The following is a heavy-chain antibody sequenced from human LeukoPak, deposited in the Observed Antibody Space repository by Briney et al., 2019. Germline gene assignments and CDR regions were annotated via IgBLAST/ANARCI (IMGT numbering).Heavy chain of an antibody. CDR3: ARDGYDFWSGYLSYWFDP. CDR1: GGSISSYY. V-gene: IGHV4-39*07. D-gene: IGHD3-3*01. Sequence: SETLSLTCTVSGGSISSYYWSWIRQPPGKGLEWIGSIYYSGSAYYNPSLKSRVTISVDTFKNQFSLKLSSVTAADTAVYYCARDGYDFWSGYLSYWFDPWGQGTLVTVSS. J-gene: IGHJ5*02. CDR2: IYYSGSA.